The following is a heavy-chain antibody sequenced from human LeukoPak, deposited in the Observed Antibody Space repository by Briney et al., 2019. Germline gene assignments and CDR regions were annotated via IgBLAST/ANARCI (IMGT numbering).Heavy chain of an antibody. CDR2: ISGSGGST. D-gene: IGHD2-15*01. CDR3: AKKGALRYCSGGSCNDAFDI. CDR1: GFTFSSYG. Sequence: PGGSLRLSCAASGFTFSSYGMSWVRQAPGKGLEWVSAISGSGGSTYYADAVKGRFTISRDNSKNTLYLQMNSLRAEDTAVYYCAKKGALRYCSGGSCNDAFDIWGQGTMVTVSS. V-gene: IGHV3-23*01. J-gene: IGHJ3*02.